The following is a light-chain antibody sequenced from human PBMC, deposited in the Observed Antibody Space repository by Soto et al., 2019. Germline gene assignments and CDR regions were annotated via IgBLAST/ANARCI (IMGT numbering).Light chain of an antibody. V-gene: IGLV2-14*01. CDR3: SSYKFSTTLRV. J-gene: IGLJ3*02. CDR2: EVT. CDR1: TNDIGVYNY. Sequence: QSVLTQPASVSGSSGQSITFSCTGTTNDIGVYNYVSWFQQHPGKAPKLIIYEVTNRPSGISARFSGSKSGNTASLTISDLQAEDEADYYCSSYKFSTTLRVFGGGTKVTVL.